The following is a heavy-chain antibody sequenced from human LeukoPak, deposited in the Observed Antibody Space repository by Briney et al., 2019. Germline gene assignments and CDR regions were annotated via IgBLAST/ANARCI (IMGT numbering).Heavy chain of an antibody. D-gene: IGHD5-12*01. Sequence: ASVKVSCKASGYTFTGYYMHWVRQAPGQGLEWLGWINPNSGGTNYAQKFQGRVTMTRDTSISTAYMELSRLRSDDTAVYYCARDPEISSGYSGRIVDYWGQGTLVIVSS. CDR2: INPNSGGT. CDR3: ARDPEISSGYSGRIVDY. J-gene: IGHJ4*02. V-gene: IGHV1-2*02. CDR1: GYTFTGYY.